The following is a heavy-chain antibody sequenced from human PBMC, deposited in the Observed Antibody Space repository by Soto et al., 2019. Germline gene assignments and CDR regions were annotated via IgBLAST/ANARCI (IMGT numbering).Heavy chain of an antibody. J-gene: IGHJ5*02. D-gene: IGHD4-17*01. CDR1: GGSISSGGYY. Sequence: PSETLSLTCTISGGSISSGGYYWSWIRQHPGKGLEWIGYIYYSGSTYYNPSLKSRVTISVDTSKNQFSLKLSSVTAADTAVYYCARVALDYGGNSGWFDPWGQGILVTVSS. V-gene: IGHV4-31*03. CDR2: IYYSGST. CDR3: ARVALDYGGNSGWFDP.